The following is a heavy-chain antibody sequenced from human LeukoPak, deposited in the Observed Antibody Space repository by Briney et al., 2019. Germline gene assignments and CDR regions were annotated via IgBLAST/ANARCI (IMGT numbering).Heavy chain of an antibody. J-gene: IGHJ5*02. Sequence: ASVKVSCKASGGTFSSYGISWVRQAPGQGLEWMGWISAYNGNTNYAQKLQGRVTMTTDTSTSTAYMELRSLRSDDTAVYYCAREAWGYCSSTSCYMFDPWGQGTLVTVSS. V-gene: IGHV1-18*01. CDR3: AREAWGYCSSTSCYMFDP. CDR2: ISAYNGNT. CDR1: GGTFSSYG. D-gene: IGHD2-2*02.